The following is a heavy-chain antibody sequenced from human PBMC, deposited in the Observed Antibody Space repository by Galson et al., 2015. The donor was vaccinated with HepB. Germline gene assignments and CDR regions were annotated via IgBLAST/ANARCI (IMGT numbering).Heavy chain of an antibody. D-gene: IGHD2-21*02. CDR1: GGSISSYY. V-gene: IGHV4-59*01. CDR3: ARGAGAYCGGDCGPDAFDI. Sequence: SETLSLTCTVSGGSISSYYWSWIRQPPGKGLEWIGYIYYSGSTNYNPSLKSRVTISVDTSKNQFSLKLSSVTAADTAVYYCARGAGAYCGGDCGPDAFDIWGQGTMITVSS. CDR2: IYYSGST. J-gene: IGHJ3*02.